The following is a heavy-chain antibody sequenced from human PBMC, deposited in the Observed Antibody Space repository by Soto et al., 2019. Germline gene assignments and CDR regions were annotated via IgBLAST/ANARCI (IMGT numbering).Heavy chain of an antibody. J-gene: IGHJ5*02. Sequence: EVQLVESGGGLVQPGRSLRLSCAASGFTFDDYAMHWVRQAPGKGLEWVSGISWNSGSIGYAVSVKGRFTISRDNAKNSLYLQMNSRRAEDTALYYCAKEGGQWPVGPDNWFDPWGKGTLVTVSS. CDR1: GFTFDDYA. D-gene: IGHD6-19*01. V-gene: IGHV3-9*01. CDR2: ISWNSGSI. CDR3: AKEGGQWPVGPDNWFDP.